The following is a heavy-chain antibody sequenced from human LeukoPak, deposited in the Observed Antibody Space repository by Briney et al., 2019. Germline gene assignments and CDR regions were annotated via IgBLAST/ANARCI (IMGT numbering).Heavy chain of an antibody. Sequence: GGSLRLSCAASGFTFSEYYMSWIRQAPGKGLEWVSYIRSSSSYTNYADSVKGRFTISRDNAKNSLYLQMNSLRAEDTAVYYCARGYYDNSGYYFPFDYWGQGTLVTVSS. D-gene: IGHD3-22*01. CDR2: IRSSSSYT. J-gene: IGHJ4*02. CDR1: GFTFSEYY. V-gene: IGHV3-11*06. CDR3: ARGYYDNSGYYFPFDY.